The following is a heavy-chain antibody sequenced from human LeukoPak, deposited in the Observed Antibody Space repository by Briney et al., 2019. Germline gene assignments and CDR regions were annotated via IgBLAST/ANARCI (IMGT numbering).Heavy chain of an antibody. V-gene: IGHV1-2*02. CDR1: GYTFSDHY. Sequence: ASVKVSCKTSGYTFSDHYIYWVRQTPKQGLEWMGFINPRTGATYYAENFQGRVTLTRDTSISTAYLELRSDDTAVYYCARVATKFQMLYPDFWGQGSLVTGSS. CDR2: INPRTGAT. CDR3: ARVATKFQMLYPDF. J-gene: IGHJ4*02. D-gene: IGHD3-16*02.